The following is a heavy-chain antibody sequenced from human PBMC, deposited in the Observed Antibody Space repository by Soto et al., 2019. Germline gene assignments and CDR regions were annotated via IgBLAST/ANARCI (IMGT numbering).Heavy chain of an antibody. CDR2: IYYSGST. CDR1: GGSISSGDYY. D-gene: IGHD3-10*01. J-gene: IGHJ5*02. CDR3: ARVNLWFGENKIDP. Sequence: QVQLQESGPGLVKPSQTLSLTCTVSGGSISSGDYYWIWIRQPPGKGLEWIGYIYYSGSTYYNPSLKSRLIISIDTSKNQFSLKLSSVTAADTAVYYCARVNLWFGENKIDPWGQGTLVTVSS. V-gene: IGHV4-30-4*01.